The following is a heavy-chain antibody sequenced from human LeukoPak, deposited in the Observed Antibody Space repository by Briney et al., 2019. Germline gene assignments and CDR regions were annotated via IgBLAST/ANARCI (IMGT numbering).Heavy chain of an antibody. J-gene: IGHJ4*02. CDR2: ISSSSSYI. Sequence: GGSLRLSCAASGFTFSSYSMNWVRQAPGKGLEWVSSISSSSSYIYYADSVKGRFTISRDNAKNSLYLQMNSLRAEDTAVYYCARDRSGMGYDSSGYYDYWGQGTLVTVSS. D-gene: IGHD3-22*01. V-gene: IGHV3-21*01. CDR1: GFTFSSYS. CDR3: ARDRSGMGYDSSGYYDY.